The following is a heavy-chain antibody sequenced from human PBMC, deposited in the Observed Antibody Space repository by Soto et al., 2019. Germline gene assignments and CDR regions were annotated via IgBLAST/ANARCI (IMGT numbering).Heavy chain of an antibody. V-gene: IGHV3-74*01. Sequence: GGSLRLSCAASGFTFTSYWMHWVRRAPGKGLVWDSRINSDGSSTTYADSVKGRFTISRDNAKNTLYLQMNSLRAEDTAVYYCARDGSGWDYYFDYWGQGTLVTVSS. CDR1: GFTFTSYW. CDR2: INSDGSST. J-gene: IGHJ4*02. D-gene: IGHD6-19*01. CDR3: ARDGSGWDYYFDY.